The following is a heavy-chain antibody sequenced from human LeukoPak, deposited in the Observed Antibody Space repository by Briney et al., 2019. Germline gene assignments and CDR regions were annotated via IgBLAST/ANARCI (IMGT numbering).Heavy chain of an antibody. CDR2: IYYSGNT. CDR3: ASTSPKYYYESSGYSSLFDN. D-gene: IGHD3-22*01. J-gene: IGHJ4*02. Sequence: SETLSLTCTVSAGSISSDSYYWGWIRQPPGKGLEWIGTIYYSGNTYYNPSRKSRLAISVDTSKNQFSLKLRSATAADTALYYCASTSPKYYYESSGYSSLFDNWGQGTLVTVSS. V-gene: IGHV4-39*07. CDR1: AGSISSDSYY.